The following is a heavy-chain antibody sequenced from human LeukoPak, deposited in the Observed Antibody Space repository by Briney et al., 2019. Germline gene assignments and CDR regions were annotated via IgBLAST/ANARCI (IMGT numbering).Heavy chain of an antibody. V-gene: IGHV3-9*01. D-gene: IGHD3-10*01. Sequence: GGSLRLSCAASGFTFDDYAMHWVRQAPGKGLEWVSGISWNSGSIGYADSLKGRFTISRDNAKNSLYLQMNSLRAEDTALYYCAKDIFSLLRDTAFDIWGQGTMVTVSS. CDR2: ISWNSGSI. CDR3: AKDIFSLLRDTAFDI. J-gene: IGHJ3*02. CDR1: GFTFDDYA.